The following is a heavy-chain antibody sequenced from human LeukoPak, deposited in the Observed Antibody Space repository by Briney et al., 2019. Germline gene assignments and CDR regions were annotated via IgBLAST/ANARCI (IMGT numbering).Heavy chain of an antibody. J-gene: IGHJ4*02. Sequence: GGSLRLSCAASGFTFSSYGMHWVRQAPGKGLEWVAFIRYDGSNKYYADSVKGRFTISRDNSKNTLYLQMNSLRAEDTAVNYCGGYYYGGPSLFDYWGQGTLVTVSS. CDR2: IRYDGSNK. CDR3: GGYYYGGPSLFDY. D-gene: IGHD3-10*01. CDR1: GFTFSSYG. V-gene: IGHV3-30*02.